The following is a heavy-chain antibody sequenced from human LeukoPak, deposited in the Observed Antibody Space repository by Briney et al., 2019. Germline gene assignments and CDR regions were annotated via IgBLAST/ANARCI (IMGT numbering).Heavy chain of an antibody. Sequence: PGGSLRLSCAASGFTFSSYSMNWVRQPPGKGVEGVSSISSSSSYIYYADSVKGRFTISRDNAKNSLYLQMNSLRAEDTAVYYCARDVGEEHYYDSSGPIIGWGQGTLVTVSS. D-gene: IGHD3-22*01. CDR2: ISSSSSYI. CDR1: GFTFSSYS. V-gene: IGHV3-21*01. CDR3: ARDVGEEHYYDSSGPIIG. J-gene: IGHJ4*02.